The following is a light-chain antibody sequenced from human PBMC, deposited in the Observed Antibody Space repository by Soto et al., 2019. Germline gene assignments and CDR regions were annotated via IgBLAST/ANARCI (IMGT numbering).Light chain of an antibody. V-gene: IGKV3-15*01. CDR3: KHFGSSLT. CDR1: QSVRSN. CDR2: GAS. Sequence: EILMTQSPATQCVSPVARATLSCRASQSVRSNLAWYQQKPGQPPRLLIYGASTRATGIPARFSGSGSGTDFTLTISRLEPEDFAVYYCKHFGSSLTVGGGTKVDIK. J-gene: IGKJ4*01.